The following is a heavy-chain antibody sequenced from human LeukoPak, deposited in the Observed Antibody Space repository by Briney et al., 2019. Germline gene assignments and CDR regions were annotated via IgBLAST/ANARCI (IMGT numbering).Heavy chain of an antibody. CDR2: INNDGSDI. V-gene: IGHV3-74*01. D-gene: IGHD2-15*01. CDR1: GFTFSDFW. J-gene: IGHJ5*02. CDR3: VRDTPHRRLDP. Sequence: GGSLRLSCAASGFTFSDFWMRWVRQAPGKGLVWVSRINNDGSDIIYTDSVKGRFTISRDNAKNTLYLQMNSLRPEDTAVYYCVRDTPHRRLDPWGQGTLVTVSS.